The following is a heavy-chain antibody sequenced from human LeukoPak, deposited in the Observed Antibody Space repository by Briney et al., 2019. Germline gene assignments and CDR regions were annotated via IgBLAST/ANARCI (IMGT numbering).Heavy chain of an antibody. J-gene: IGHJ4*02. D-gene: IGHD6-19*01. V-gene: IGHV3-21*01. CDR3: ARDHLSLGIAVAVHFDY. CDR1: GFTFSSYS. CDR2: ISSSSSYI. Sequence: GGSLRLSCAASGFTFSSYSMNWVRQAPGKGLEWVSSISSSSSYIYYADSVKGRFTISRDNAKNSLYLQMNSLRAEDTAVYYCARDHLSLGIAVAVHFDYWGQGTLVTVSS.